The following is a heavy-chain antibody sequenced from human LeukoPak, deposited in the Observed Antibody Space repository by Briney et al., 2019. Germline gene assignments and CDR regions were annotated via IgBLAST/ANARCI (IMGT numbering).Heavy chain of an antibody. D-gene: IGHD2-2*02. CDR3: ARLYCSSTSCYIGGDGDY. CDR2: IYYSGST. CDR1: GGSISRYY. Sequence: PSETLSLTCTVSGGSISRYYWSWIRQPPGKGLEWIGYIYYSGSTNYNPSLKSRVTISVDTSKNQFSLKLSSVTAADTAVYYCARLYCSSTSCYIGGDGDYWGQGTLVTVS. V-gene: IGHV4-59*01. J-gene: IGHJ4*02.